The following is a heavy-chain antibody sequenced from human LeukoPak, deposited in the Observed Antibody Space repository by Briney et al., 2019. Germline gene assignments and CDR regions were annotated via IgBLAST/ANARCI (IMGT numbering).Heavy chain of an antibody. J-gene: IGHJ6*03. D-gene: IGHD2-15*01. CDR3: ARQKAVVVVAATPDEDYGDHVDYYYYMDV. Sequence: AGGSLRLSCAASGFTFSRYWMSWVRQAPGKGLEWVANIKEDGSEKYYVDSVKGRLTISRDNAKNSLSLQIKSLRAEDTAVYYCARQKAVVVVAATPDEDYGDHVDYYYYMDVWGKGTTVTVSS. V-gene: IGHV3-7*01. CDR2: IKEDGSEK. CDR1: GFTFSRYW.